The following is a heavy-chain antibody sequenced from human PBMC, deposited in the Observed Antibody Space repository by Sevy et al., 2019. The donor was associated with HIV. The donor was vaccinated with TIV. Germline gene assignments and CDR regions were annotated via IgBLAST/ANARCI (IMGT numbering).Heavy chain of an antibody. CDR3: ARYDFWSGYYGY. J-gene: IGHJ4*02. Sequence: ASVKVSCKASGYTFTSYGISWVRQAPGQGLEWMGWISAYNGNTNYAQKLQVRVPMTTDTSTSTDYMELRSLRSDDTAVYYCARYDFWSGYYGYWGQGTLVTVSS. CDR1: GYTFTSYG. D-gene: IGHD3-3*01. V-gene: IGHV1-18*01. CDR2: ISAYNGNT.